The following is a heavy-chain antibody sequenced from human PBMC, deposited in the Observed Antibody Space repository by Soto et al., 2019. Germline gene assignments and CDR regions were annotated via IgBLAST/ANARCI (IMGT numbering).Heavy chain of an antibody. D-gene: IGHD1-7*01. CDR3: AKRGGSNWNYLPVLGAFDI. Sequence: GGSLRLSCAASGFTFSSYGMHWVRQAPGKGLEWVAVISYDGSNKYYADSVKGRFTISRDNSKNTLYLQMNSLRAEDTAVYCWAKRGGSNWNYLPVLGAFDIWGQGTMVTVSS. V-gene: IGHV3-30*18. CDR1: GFTFSSYG. CDR2: ISYDGSNK. J-gene: IGHJ3*02.